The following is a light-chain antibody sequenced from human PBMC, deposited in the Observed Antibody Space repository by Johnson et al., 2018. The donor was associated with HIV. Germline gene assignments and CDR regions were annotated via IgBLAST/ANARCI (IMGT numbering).Light chain of an antibody. Sequence: QSVLTQPPSVSAAPGQKVTISCSGSSSNIGNNYVSWYQQLPGTAPKLLMYEDNKRPSGIPDRFSGSKSGTSATLGITGVKTGDEADYYCGTWDNSLSNGGVFGTGTKVTVL. V-gene: IGLV1-51*02. CDR2: EDN. CDR3: GTWDNSLSNGGV. J-gene: IGLJ1*01. CDR1: SSNIGNNY.